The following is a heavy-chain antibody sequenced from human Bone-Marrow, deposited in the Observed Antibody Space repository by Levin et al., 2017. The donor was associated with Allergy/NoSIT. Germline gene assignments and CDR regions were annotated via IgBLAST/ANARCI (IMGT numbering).Heavy chain of an antibody. J-gene: IGHJ4*02. CDR3: TRDRGEWGQFYFDY. V-gene: IGHV3-33*01. CDR1: GFTFSAFG. CDR2: ISYDGGHK. Sequence: LSLTCAASGFTFSAFGMHWVRQAPGRGLEWVAVISYDGGHKFYADSVKGRFTISRDNSKNTHYLQMNSLRAEDRAVYYCTRDRGEWGQFYFDYWGQGILVTVSS. D-gene: IGHD1-26*01.